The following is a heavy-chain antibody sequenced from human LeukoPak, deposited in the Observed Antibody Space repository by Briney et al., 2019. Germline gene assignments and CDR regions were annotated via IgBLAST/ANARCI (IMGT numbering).Heavy chain of an antibody. V-gene: IGHV3-30*03. Sequence: PGGSLRLSCAASGFTSSSYGMHWVRQAPGKGLEWVAVISYDGSNKYYADSVKGRFTISRDNAKNSLYLQMNSLRAEDTAVYYCAREDYGDFGYFDYWGQGTLVTVSS. D-gene: IGHD4-17*01. J-gene: IGHJ4*02. CDR3: AREDYGDFGYFDY. CDR1: GFTSSSYG. CDR2: ISYDGSNK.